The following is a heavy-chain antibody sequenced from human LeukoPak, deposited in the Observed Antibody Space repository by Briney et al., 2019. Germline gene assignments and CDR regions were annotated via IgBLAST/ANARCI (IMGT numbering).Heavy chain of an antibody. D-gene: IGHD3-10*01. CDR2: ISGSGGST. V-gene: IGHV3-23*01. CDR1: GFTFSSYA. CDR3: AKDLNYYGSGSYFDY. J-gene: IGHJ4*02. Sequence: GGSLRLSCAASGFTFSSYALSWVRQAPGKGLEWVSAISGSGGSTYYADSVKGRFTISRDNSKNTLYLQMNSLRAEDTAVYYCAKDLNYYGSGSYFDYWGQGTLVTVSS.